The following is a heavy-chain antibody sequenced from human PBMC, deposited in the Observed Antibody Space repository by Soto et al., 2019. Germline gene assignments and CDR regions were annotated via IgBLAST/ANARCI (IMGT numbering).Heavy chain of an antibody. D-gene: IGHD1-26*01. CDR3: ARVSGSYWPFDY. CDR1: GYTYTNYY. J-gene: IGHJ4*02. Sequence: ASVKVSCKASGYTYTNYYIHWVRQAHGQGPEWMGIINPSDGRTTYTQKFRGRVTMIRDTSTSTVYMELSSLTSEDTAVYYCARVSGSYWPFDYWAQATLLT. CDR2: INPSDGRT. V-gene: IGHV1-46*01.